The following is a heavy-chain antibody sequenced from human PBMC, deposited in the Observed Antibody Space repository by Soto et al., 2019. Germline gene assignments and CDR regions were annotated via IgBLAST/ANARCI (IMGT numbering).Heavy chain of an antibody. D-gene: IGHD6-19*01. CDR1: GDSITSSIFC. J-gene: IGHJ6*02. V-gene: IGHV4-39*01. Sequence: SETLSLTCTVSGDSITSSIFCWGWIRQPPGKGLEWIGTICYSGSTYYNPSLQSRVTMSVDTSKNQFSLKLSSVTAADTGVYYCARLDGNSADYYYGMDVWGRGTTVTV. CDR2: ICYSGST. CDR3: ARLDGNSADYYYGMDV.